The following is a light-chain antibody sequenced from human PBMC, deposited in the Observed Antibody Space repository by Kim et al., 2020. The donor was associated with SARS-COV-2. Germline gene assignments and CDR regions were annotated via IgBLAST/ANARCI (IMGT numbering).Light chain of an antibody. V-gene: IGKV1-9*01. CDR3: QQVNSYTIT. CDR1: QVISSY. Sequence: DIQLTQSPSFLSASVGDRVTITCRASQVISSYLAWYQQKPGKAPKLLIYGASTLQNGVPSTFSGSGSGTEFTLTISSLQPEDFATYYCQQVNSYTITFGQGTRLEIK. CDR2: GAS. J-gene: IGKJ5*01.